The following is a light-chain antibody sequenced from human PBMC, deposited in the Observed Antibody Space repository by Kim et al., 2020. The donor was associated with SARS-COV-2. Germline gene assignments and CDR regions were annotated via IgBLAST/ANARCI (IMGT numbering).Light chain of an antibody. CDR2: SAS. CDR3: QQLNVYPLT. J-gene: IGKJ4*01. CDR1: QGISRS. Sequence: ASVGDSVNITCRASQGISRSLAWYQQKPGKAPELLIYSASTLQSGVPSRFSGSGSGTDFTLTISSLQPEDFATYYCQQLNVYPLTFGGGTKVDIK. V-gene: IGKV1-9*01.